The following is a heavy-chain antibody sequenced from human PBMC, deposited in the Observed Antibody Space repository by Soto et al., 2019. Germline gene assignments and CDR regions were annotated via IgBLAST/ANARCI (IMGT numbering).Heavy chain of an antibody. CDR1: GFTVSSTNY. Sequence: EVQLVESGGGLIQPGGSLRLSCVVSGFTVSSTNYMNWVRQAPGKGLEWVSVIYPGDTTFYADSVKGRFTISRDNSKNTLYLQMNSLRAEDTAVYYCHGYGYWGQGTLVTVSS. CDR3: HGYGY. V-gene: IGHV3-53*01. CDR2: IYPGDTT. D-gene: IGHD5-12*01. J-gene: IGHJ4*02.